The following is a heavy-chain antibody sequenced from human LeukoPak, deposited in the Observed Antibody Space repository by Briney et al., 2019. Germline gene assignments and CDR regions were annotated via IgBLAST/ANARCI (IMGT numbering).Heavy chain of an antibody. CDR1: GFTFTDYN. CDR2: ISTTSSYI. Sequence: GGSLRLSCAASGFTFTDYNMNWVRQAPGKGLDWVSSISTTSSYIYYADSLKGRFTISRDNAKDSLYLQMNSLRAEDTAVYYCASARNGYNSVYWGQGTLVTVSS. J-gene: IGHJ4*02. D-gene: IGHD5-24*01. V-gene: IGHV3-21*01. CDR3: ASARNGYNSVY.